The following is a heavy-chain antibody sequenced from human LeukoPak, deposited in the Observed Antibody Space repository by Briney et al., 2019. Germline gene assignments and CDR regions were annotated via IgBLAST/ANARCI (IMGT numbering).Heavy chain of an antibody. V-gene: IGHV4-39*07. Sequence: SETLSLTCTVSGGSISSSSYYWGWIRQPPGKGLEWIGRIYYSGSTYYNPSLKSRVTITVDTSKNQFSLKLSSVTAADTAVYYCARDNSGIAVAAWYAFDIWGQGTMVTVS. CDR3: ARDNSGIAVAAWYAFDI. CDR1: GGSISSSSYY. J-gene: IGHJ3*02. D-gene: IGHD6-19*01. CDR2: IYYSGST.